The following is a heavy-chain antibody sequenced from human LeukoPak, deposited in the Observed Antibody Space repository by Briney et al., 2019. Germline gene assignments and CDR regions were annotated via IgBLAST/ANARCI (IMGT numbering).Heavy chain of an antibody. Sequence: PGGSLRLSCAASGFTFSSYSMNWVRQAPGKGLEWVSSISSSSSYIYYADSVKGRFTISRDNSKNTLYLQMNSLRAEDTAVYYCAKVSPTVTSYYFDYWGQGTLVTVSS. J-gene: IGHJ4*02. D-gene: IGHD4-17*01. CDR3: AKVSPTVTSYYFDY. CDR2: ISSSSSYI. V-gene: IGHV3-21*04. CDR1: GFTFSSYS.